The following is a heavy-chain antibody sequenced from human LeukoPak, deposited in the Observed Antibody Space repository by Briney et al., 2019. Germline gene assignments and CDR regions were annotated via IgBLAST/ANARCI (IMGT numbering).Heavy chain of an antibody. V-gene: IGHV3-11*01. CDR2: ISKTGSTK. Sequence: PGGSLRLSCTGSGFTLSDYYINWVHQAPGKGLEWVSQISKTGSTKYYSDSVQGRFTISRDNVKNSVSLQMKSLSAEDAAVYYCAREDYGGTNFDYWGQGALVAVSS. CDR3: AREDYGGTNFDY. D-gene: IGHD4-23*01. J-gene: IGHJ4*02. CDR1: GFTLSDYY.